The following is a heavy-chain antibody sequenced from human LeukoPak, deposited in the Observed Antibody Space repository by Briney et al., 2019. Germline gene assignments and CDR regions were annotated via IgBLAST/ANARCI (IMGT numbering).Heavy chain of an antibody. Sequence: SETLSLTCTISGGSISNYFWSWIRQPPGQGLERIGYISYSGSTNNHNPSLKSRVNISVDTSKNQFSLKLSSVTAADTAVYYCARHTTSGWYQVVYWGQGTLVTVSS. CDR1: GGSISNYF. J-gene: IGHJ4*02. CDR3: ARHTTSGWYQVVY. CDR2: ISYSGSTN. D-gene: IGHD6-19*01. V-gene: IGHV4-59*01.